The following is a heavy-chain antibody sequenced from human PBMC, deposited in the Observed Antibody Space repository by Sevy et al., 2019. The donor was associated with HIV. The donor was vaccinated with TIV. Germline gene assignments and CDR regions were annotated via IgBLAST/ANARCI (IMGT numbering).Heavy chain of an antibody. D-gene: IGHD4-4*01. CDR2: IIPIFGTA. V-gene: IGHV1-69*13. J-gene: IGHJ6*03. Sequence: ASLKVSCKASGGTFSSYAISWVRQAPGQGLEWMGGIIPIFGTANYAQKFQGRVTITADESTSTAYMELSSLRSEDTAVYYCARAGDYSKHYYYYYMDVWGKGTTVTVSS. CDR1: GGTFSSYA. CDR3: ARAGDYSKHYYYYYMDV.